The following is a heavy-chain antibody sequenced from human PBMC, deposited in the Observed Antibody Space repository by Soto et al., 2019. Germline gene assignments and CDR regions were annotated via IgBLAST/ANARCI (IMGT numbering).Heavy chain of an antibody. CDR3: ARGGRLALLWFGATNYGMDV. V-gene: IGHV1-69*06. J-gene: IGHJ6*02. CDR1: GGTFSSYA. Sequence: SVKVSCKASGGTFSSYAISWVRQAPGQGLEWMGGIIPIFGTANYAQKFQGRVTITADKSTSTAYMELSSLRSEDTAVYYCARGGRLALLWFGATNYGMDVWGQGTTVTVS. CDR2: IIPIFGTA. D-gene: IGHD3-10*01.